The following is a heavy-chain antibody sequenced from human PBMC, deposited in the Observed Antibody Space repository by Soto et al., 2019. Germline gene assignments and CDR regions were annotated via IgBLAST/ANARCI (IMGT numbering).Heavy chain of an antibody. J-gene: IGHJ4*02. CDR2: ISAYNGNT. D-gene: IGHD4-17*01. CDR3: ARDATGDFYY. Sequence: QVQLVQSGAEVKKPGASVEVSCKASGYTFTSYGISWVRQAPGQRLAWMGWISAYNGNTNYAQKIKGIVTMTTDTSTSTGDMELRSLRSDGTAVYCCARDATGDFYYWGQGTLVTVSS. V-gene: IGHV1-18*01. CDR1: GYTFTSYG.